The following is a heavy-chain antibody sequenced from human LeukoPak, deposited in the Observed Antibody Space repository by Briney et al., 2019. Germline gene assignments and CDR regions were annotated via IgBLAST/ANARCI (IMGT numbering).Heavy chain of an antibody. Sequence: SETLSLTCTVSGGSISSSSYYWGWIRQPPGKGLEWIGSIYYSGSTYYNPSLKSRVTISVDTSKNQFSLKLSSVTAADTAAYYCARHPHLWFGPWDWGQGTLVTVSS. D-gene: IGHD3-10*01. CDR2: IYYSGST. CDR1: GGSISSSSYY. CDR3: ARHPHLWFGPWD. J-gene: IGHJ4*02. V-gene: IGHV4-39*01.